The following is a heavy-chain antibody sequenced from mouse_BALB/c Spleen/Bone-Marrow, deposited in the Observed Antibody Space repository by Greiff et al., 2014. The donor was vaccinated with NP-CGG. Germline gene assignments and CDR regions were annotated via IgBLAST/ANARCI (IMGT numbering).Heavy chain of an antibody. Sequence: EVQLVESGGGLVQPGGSRKLSCAASGFTFSSFGMHWVRQAPEKGLEWVAYISSVSSTIYYADTVMGRFTISRDNPKNTLFLQMTSLRSEDTAMYYCVRSGSSSGYFDYWGQGTTLTVSS. CDR3: VRSGSSSGYFDY. CDR1: GFTFSSFG. J-gene: IGHJ2*01. D-gene: IGHD1-1*01. V-gene: IGHV5-17*02. CDR2: ISSVSSTI.